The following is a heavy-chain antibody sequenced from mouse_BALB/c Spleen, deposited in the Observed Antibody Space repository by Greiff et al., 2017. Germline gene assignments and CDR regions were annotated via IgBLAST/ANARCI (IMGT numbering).Heavy chain of an antibody. D-gene: IGHD1-1*01. Sequence: VQLKQSGAELVKPGASVKLSCTASGFNIKDTYMHWVKQRPEQGLEWIGRIDPANGNTKYDPKFQGKATITADTSSNTAYLQLSSLTSEDTAVYYCAVYYYGSSWYFDVWGAGTTVTVSS. J-gene: IGHJ1*01. CDR3: AVYYYGSSWYFDV. CDR2: IDPANGNT. CDR1: GFNIKDTY. V-gene: IGHV14-3*02.